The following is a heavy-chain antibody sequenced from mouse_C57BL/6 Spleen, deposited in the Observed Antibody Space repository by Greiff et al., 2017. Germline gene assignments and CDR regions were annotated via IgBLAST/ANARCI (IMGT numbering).Heavy chain of an antibody. CDR3: ARSIPYDTFAY. CDR2: IDPSVSYT. CDR1: GYTFTSYW. J-gene: IGHJ3*01. Sequence: VQLQQPGAELVRPGTSVKLSCKASGYTFTSYWMHWVKQRPGQGLEWIGVIDPSVSYTNYNQKFKGKATLTVDTSSSTAYMQLSSLTSEDSAVYYCARSIPYDTFAYWGQGTLVTVSA. V-gene: IGHV1-59*01. D-gene: IGHD2-3*01.